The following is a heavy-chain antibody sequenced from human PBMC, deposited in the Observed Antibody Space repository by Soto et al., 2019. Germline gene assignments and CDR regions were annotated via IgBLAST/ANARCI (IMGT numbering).Heavy chain of an antibody. CDR1: GGTFSSYA. CDR3: ARDSSWELLYYYYYGMDV. Sequence: SVKVSCKASGGTFSSYAISWVRQAPGQGLEWMGGIIPSVGRANYAQKFQGRVTMTADASTSTVYMELSSLRSEDTAVYYCARDSSWELLYYYYYGMDVWGQGTTVTVSS. D-gene: IGHD1-26*01. V-gene: IGHV1-69*13. J-gene: IGHJ6*02. CDR2: IIPSVGRA.